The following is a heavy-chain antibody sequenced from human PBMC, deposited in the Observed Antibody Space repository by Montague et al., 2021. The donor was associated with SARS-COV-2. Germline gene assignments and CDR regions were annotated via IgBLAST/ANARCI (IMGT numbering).Heavy chain of an antibody. CDR2: IYYTGSS. CDR1: GDSVSSGSYY. CDR3: ARHARGEGYTSWFDS. V-gene: IGHV4-61*01. D-gene: IGHD5-24*01. Sequence: SETLSLTCTVSGDSVSSGSYYWSWIRQPPGKGLEWIGYIYYTGSSKYNSSLKSRLTISVDTSKNQFSLKLSSVAAADTAVYYCARHARGEGYTSWFDSWGQGTLVTVSS. J-gene: IGHJ5*01.